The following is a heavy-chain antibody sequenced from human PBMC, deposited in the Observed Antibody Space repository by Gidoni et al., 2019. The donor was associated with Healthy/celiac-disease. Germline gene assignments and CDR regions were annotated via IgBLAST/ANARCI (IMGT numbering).Heavy chain of an antibody. J-gene: IGHJ3*02. D-gene: IGHD1-26*01. CDR3: ARDRIVGATTSAFDI. CDR1: GGSISSYY. CDR2: IYYSGST. V-gene: IGHV4-59*01. Sequence: QVHLQESGPGLVQPSETLSLTCTVSGGSISSYYWSWIRQPPGKGLEWIGYIYYSGSTNYNPSLKSRVTISVDTSKNQFSLKLSSVTAADTAVYYCARDRIVGATTSAFDIWGQGTMVTVSS.